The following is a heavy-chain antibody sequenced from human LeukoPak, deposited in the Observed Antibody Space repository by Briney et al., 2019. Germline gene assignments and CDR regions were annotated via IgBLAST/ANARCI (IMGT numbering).Heavy chain of an antibody. CDR3: AKGLLFTIIVVVNADAFDI. CDR2: ISSSSKTI. V-gene: IGHV3-48*01. CDR1: GFTFSYYS. D-gene: IGHD3-22*01. Sequence: GGSLRLSCAASGFTFSYYSMNWVRQAPGKGLEWVSYISSSSKTIYYADSVKGRFTISRDNSKNTLYLQMNSLRAEDTAVYYCAKGLLFTIIVVVNADAFDIWGQGTMVTVSS. J-gene: IGHJ3*02.